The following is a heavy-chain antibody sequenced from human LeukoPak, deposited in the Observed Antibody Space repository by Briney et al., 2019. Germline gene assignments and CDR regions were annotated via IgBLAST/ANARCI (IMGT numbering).Heavy chain of an antibody. CDR3: AKGTERYREVSSFDS. D-gene: IGHD3-10*01. CDR1: GFTFTTFT. Sequence: GGSLRLSCAASGFTFTTFTMNWVRQAPGKGLERVSAIRGGGGGTYYADFVKGRFTISRDNTENTLYLQMNSLRAEDTATYYCAKGTERYREVSSFDSWGQGTQVTVSS. J-gene: IGHJ4*02. V-gene: IGHV3-23*01. CDR2: IRGGGGGT.